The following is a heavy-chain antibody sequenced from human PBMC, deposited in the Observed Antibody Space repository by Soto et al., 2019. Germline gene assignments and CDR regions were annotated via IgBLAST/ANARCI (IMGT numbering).Heavy chain of an antibody. CDR1: GGSISSGGYY. CDR2: IHYSGST. D-gene: IGHD2-21*01. V-gene: IGHV4-31*03. J-gene: IGHJ5*02. Sequence: QVQLQESGPGLVKPSQTLSLTCTVSGGSISSGGYYWNWIRQHPGKGLEWIGYIHYSGSTYYTPSLKSRGSLPVDTSRNHFPLKLTSVAAADTAVYYCARSVVPWGRGTLVTVSS. CDR3: ARSVVP.